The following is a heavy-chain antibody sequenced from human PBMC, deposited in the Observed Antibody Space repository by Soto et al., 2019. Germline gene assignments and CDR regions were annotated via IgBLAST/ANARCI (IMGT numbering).Heavy chain of an antibody. V-gene: IGHV1-69*01. D-gene: IGHD5-12*01. CDR3: ARDRRDGYNWGSRYFDY. Sequence: QVQLVPSGAEVKKPGSSVKVSCKASGGTFSSYAISWVRQAPGQGLEWMGGIIPIFGTANYAQKFQGRVTITADESTSTAYMELSSLRSEDTAVYYCARDRRDGYNWGSRYFDYWGQGTLVTVSS. CDR2: IIPIFGTA. J-gene: IGHJ4*02. CDR1: GGTFSSYA.